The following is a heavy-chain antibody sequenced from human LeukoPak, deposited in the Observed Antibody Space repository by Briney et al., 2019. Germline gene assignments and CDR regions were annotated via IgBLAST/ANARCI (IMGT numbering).Heavy chain of an antibody. CDR2: IYHTGST. Sequence: SETLSLTCDVSGGSISSGLYSWSWIRQPLGKGLEWIGYIYHTGSTYYNPSLKSRVTISVDTSKNQFSLRLSSLTAADTAVHYCARLQYCSGTSCYWFDPWGQGTLVTVSS. CDR1: GGSISSGLYS. D-gene: IGHD2-2*01. V-gene: IGHV4-30-2*01. J-gene: IGHJ5*02. CDR3: ARLQYCSGTSCYWFDP.